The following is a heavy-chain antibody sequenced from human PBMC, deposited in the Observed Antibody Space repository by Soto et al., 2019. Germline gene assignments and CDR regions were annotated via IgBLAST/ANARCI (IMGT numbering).Heavy chain of an antibody. Sequence: GSLRLSCVASGFTFSSYSMSWVRQAPGKGLEWVSGFRAGGDDGTTYYADSVKGRFTISRDNSKNTLFLQMNSLRAEDTAIYYCAKKVNSGSGSQYFDYFGQGTLVTVSS. CDR2: FRAGGDDGTT. J-gene: IGHJ4*02. CDR1: GFTFSSYS. V-gene: IGHV3-23*01. D-gene: IGHD3-10*01. CDR3: AKKVNSGSGSQYFDY.